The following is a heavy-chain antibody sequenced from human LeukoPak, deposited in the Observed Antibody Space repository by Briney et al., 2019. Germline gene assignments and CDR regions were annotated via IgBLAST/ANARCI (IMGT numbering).Heavy chain of an antibody. Sequence: PGGSLRLSCAASGFTVNSNYMSWVRQALGKGLEWVSVVYSGDRTYYADSVKGRFTISRDDSTNTLYLLMNSLRAEDTAVYYCMRWLQDDAFDIWGQGTMVTVSS. CDR2: VYSGDRT. V-gene: IGHV3-66*01. CDR3: MRWLQDDAFDI. D-gene: IGHD5-24*01. J-gene: IGHJ3*02. CDR1: GFTVNSNY.